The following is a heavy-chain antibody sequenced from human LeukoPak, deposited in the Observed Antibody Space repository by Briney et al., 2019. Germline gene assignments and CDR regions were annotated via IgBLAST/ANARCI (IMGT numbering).Heavy chain of an antibody. Sequence: SETLSLTCTVSGGSISSYYWSWIRQPPGKGLEWIAFIYYSGSAKYNPSLKSRVTISVDTSTNQFSLRLTSVTAADTAVYYCARGLLVGNTGYYFDYWGQGTLVTVSS. CDR2: IYYSGSA. V-gene: IGHV4-59*08. J-gene: IGHJ4*02. CDR1: GGSISSYY. D-gene: IGHD1-26*01. CDR3: ARGLLVGNTGYYFDY.